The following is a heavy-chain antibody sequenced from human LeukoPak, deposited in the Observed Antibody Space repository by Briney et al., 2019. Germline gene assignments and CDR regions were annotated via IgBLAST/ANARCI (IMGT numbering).Heavy chain of an antibody. J-gene: IGHJ4*02. V-gene: IGHV3-23*01. CDR3: SRGVMAARLYYFDC. D-gene: IGHD2-21*01. Sequence: GGSLRLSCAASGFSFCSHPMNWVRQAPGKGLEWVSGVTGSGDATFYIDSVKGRFTISRDNSKNTLYLQMNSPRAEDTAVYYCSRGVMAARLYYFDCWGRGILVTVSS. CDR2: VTGSGDAT. CDR1: GFSFCSHP.